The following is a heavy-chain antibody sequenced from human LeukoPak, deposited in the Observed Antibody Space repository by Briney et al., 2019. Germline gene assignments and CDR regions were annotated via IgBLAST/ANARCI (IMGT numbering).Heavy chain of an antibody. CDR2: IYYSGST. V-gene: IGHV4-39*01. CDR3: GRQGAFNY. Sequence: PSETLSLTCPVSGGSISSSSYYWCWIRQPPGKGLEWIGRIYYSGSTYYNPSLKSRVTISVDTSKNQFSLKLSSVTAADTAVYYCGRQGAFNYWGQGTMVTVSS. D-gene: IGHD3-16*01. CDR1: GGSISSSSYY. J-gene: IGHJ4*02.